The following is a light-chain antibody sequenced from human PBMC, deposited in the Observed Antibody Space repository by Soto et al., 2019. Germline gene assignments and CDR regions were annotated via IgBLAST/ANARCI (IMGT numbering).Light chain of an antibody. V-gene: IGKV3-15*01. Sequence: EKVMTQSPATLSVSPGEGATLSCRASQSVSNNLAWYQQKPGQAPRLLIYGASTRAAGIPARFSGSGSGTEFTLTISSLHSEDFAVYDCQQYNNWPLTFGGGTKVEIK. CDR1: QSVSNN. CDR2: GAS. CDR3: QQYNNWPLT. J-gene: IGKJ4*01.